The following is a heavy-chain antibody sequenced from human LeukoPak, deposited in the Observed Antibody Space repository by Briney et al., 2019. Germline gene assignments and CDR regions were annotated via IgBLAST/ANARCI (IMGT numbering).Heavy chain of an antibody. CDR2: ISGGGGST. J-gene: IGHJ4*02. Sequence: GGSLRLSCAASGFTFTSYSMNWVRQAPGKGLEWVSTISGGGGSTYYADSVKGRFTISRDNSKNTLYLQVNSLRAEDTAVYYCAKGGKWDVTPFDYWGQGTLVAVSS. D-gene: IGHD1-26*01. CDR1: GFTFTSYS. V-gene: IGHV3-23*01. CDR3: AKGGKWDVTPFDY.